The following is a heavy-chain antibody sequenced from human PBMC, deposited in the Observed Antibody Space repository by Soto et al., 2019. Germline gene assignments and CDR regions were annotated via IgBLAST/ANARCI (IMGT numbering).Heavy chain of an antibody. J-gene: IGHJ6*02. CDR2: IYYSGST. CDR3: AREWRMDTAMAKYYYYYGMDV. V-gene: IGHV4-31*03. CDR1: GGSISSGGYY. Sequence: QVQLQESGPGLVKPSQTLSLTCTVSGGSISSGGYYWSWIRQHPGKGLEWIGYIYYSGSTYYNPSLKSRVTISADTSKNQFSLKLSSVTAADTAVYYCAREWRMDTAMAKYYYYYGMDVWGQGTTVTVSS. D-gene: IGHD5-18*01.